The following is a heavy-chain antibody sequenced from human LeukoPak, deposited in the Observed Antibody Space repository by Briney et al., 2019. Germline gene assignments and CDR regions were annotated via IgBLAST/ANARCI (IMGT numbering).Heavy chain of an antibody. J-gene: IGHJ4*02. D-gene: IGHD6-19*01. CDR1: GYTFTSYG. V-gene: IGHV1-18*01. Sequence: ASVKVSCKASGYTFTSYGISWVRQAPGQGLEWMGWISAYNGNTNYAQKLQGRVTMTTDTSTSTAYMELRSLRSDDTAVYYCARERAAMAGTKQGRLGYWGQGTLVTVSS. CDR2: ISAYNGNT. CDR3: ARERAAMAGTKQGRLGY.